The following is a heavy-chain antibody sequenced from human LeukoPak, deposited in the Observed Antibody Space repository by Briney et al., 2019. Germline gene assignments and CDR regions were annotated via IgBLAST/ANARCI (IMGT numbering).Heavy chain of an antibody. Sequence: GASVKVSCKASGYTFTSYGISWVRQAPGQGLEWMGWISACNGNTNYAQKLQGRVTMTTDTSTSTAYMGLRSLRSDDTAVYYCARGPYSGSYFPDDYWGQGTLVTVSS. CDR1: GYTFTSYG. CDR3: ARGPYSGSYFPDDY. J-gene: IGHJ4*02. V-gene: IGHV1-18*01. CDR2: ISACNGNT. D-gene: IGHD1-26*01.